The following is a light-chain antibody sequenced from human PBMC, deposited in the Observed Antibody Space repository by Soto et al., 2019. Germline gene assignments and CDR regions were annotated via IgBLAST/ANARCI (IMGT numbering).Light chain of an antibody. V-gene: IGKV3-20*01. Sequence: ETVMSQSPATLSVSPGERDTLSCRASQSVSSSYLAWYQQKPGQAPRLLIYGASSRATGIPDRFSGSGSGTDFTLTISRLEPEDFAVYYCQQYGSSSWTFGQGTNVAI. CDR3: QQYGSSSWT. J-gene: IGKJ1*01. CDR2: GAS. CDR1: QSVSSSY.